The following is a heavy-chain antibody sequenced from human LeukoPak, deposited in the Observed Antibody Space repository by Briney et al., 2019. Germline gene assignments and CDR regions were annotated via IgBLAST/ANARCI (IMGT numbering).Heavy chain of an antibody. V-gene: IGHV3-7*01. Sequence: GGSLRLSCAASGFTFSYYWMSWVRQAPGKGPEWVASIKQDGTEKYYVDSVKGRFTISRDNAKNSLYLQMNSLRAEDTAVYYCARHYYDTSGYYGRDYFDYWGQGTLVTVSS. D-gene: IGHD3-22*01. J-gene: IGHJ4*02. CDR3: ARHYYDTSGYYGRDYFDY. CDR2: IKQDGTEK. CDR1: GFTFSYYW.